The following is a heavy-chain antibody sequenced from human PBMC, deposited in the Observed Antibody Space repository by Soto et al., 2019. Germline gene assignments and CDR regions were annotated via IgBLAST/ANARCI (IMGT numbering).Heavy chain of an antibody. J-gene: IGHJ4*02. CDR3: ARDQGSHPGD. CDR2: IYHSGST. D-gene: IGHD6-13*01. Sequence: QVQLQESGPGLVRPSWTRSLTSAVSGDSISSDNWWSWVRQPPGKGMEWIGEIYHSGSTNYNPSLKSRVIMSVVPSKNRFSLTLKYVTAADTALYYCARDQGSHPGDWGQGTLVSVSS. V-gene: IGHV4-4*02. CDR1: GDSISSDNW.